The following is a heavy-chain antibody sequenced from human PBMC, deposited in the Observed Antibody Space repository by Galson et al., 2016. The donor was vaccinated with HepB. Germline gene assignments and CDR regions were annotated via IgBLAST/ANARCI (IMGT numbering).Heavy chain of an antibody. CDR2: FSGLIGTT. V-gene: IGHV3-23*01. D-gene: IGHD1-1*01. CDR3: AKADRRSYPRYSDP. J-gene: IGHJ5*02. Sequence: SLRLSCAASGFTFNNYAMSWVRQAPGKGLEWVSSFSGLIGTTYYADSVRGRFTISRDNSKNTLFLQMNSLRVEDTALYYCAKADRRSYPRYSDPWGQGTLVTVSS. CDR1: GFTFNNYA.